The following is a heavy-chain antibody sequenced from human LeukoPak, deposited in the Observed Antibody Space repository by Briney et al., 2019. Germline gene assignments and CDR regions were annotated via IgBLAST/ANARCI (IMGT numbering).Heavy chain of an antibody. CDR2: ISGSGGST. CDR1: GFTFSNHA. J-gene: IGHJ3*02. D-gene: IGHD4-23*01. Sequence: PGGSLRLSCEASGFTFSNHAMIWVRQAPGKGLEWVSAISGSGGSTYYADSVKGRFTISRDNSKNTLYLQMNSLRAEDTAVYYCAKDPYGGNSVTAFDIWGQGTMVTVSS. V-gene: IGHV3-23*01. CDR3: AKDPYGGNSVTAFDI.